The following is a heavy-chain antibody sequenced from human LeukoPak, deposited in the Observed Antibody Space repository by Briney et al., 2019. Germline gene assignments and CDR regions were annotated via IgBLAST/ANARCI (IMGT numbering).Heavy chain of an antibody. Sequence: GRSLRLSCAASGFPDSANYMSWVRQAPGKGLEWVSIFYTGGSTYYADSVRGRFTISRDNSKNTLYLQMNSLRAEDTAVYYCARVGYTLESIAAPPYWGQGTLVTVSS. CDR2: FYTGGST. CDR1: GFPDSANY. CDR3: ARVGYTLESIAAPPY. D-gene: IGHD6-6*01. J-gene: IGHJ4*02. V-gene: IGHV3-66*01.